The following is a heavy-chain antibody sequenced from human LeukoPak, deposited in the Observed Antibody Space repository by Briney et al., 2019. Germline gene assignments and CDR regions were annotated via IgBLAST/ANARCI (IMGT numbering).Heavy chain of an antibody. CDR3: ARAVYGDGDFDY. D-gene: IGHD4-17*01. J-gene: IGHJ2*01. V-gene: IGHV4-61*02. Sequence: TLSLTCTVSGGSISSGSYYWRWIRQPAGKGLEWIGRIYTSGSTNYNPSLKSRVTISVDTSKNQFSLKLSSVTAADTAVYYCARAVYGDGDFDYWGRGTLVTVSS. CDR1: GGSISSGSYY. CDR2: IYTSGST.